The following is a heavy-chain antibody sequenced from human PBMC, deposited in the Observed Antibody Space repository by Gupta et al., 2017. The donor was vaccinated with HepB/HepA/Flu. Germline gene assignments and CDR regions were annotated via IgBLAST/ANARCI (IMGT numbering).Heavy chain of an antibody. D-gene: IGHD4-11*01. V-gene: IGHV3-23*01. J-gene: IGHJ4*02. Sequence: EVQLLESGGGLVQPGGSLRLSCADSGFTFSSYAMSWVRQAPGKGLEWVSAISGSGGSTYYADSVKGRFTISRDNSKNTLYLQMNSLRAEDTAVYYCAKLRSYSNKPGVYWGQGTLVTVSS. CDR3: AKLRSYSNKPGVY. CDR2: ISGSGGST. CDR1: GFTFSSYA.